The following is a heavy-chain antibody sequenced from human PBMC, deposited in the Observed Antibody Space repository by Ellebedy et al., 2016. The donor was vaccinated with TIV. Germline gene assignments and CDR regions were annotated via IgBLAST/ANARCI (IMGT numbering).Heavy chain of an antibody. D-gene: IGHD3-10*01. Sequence: ASVKVSCXASGGSFNTYGISWVRQAPGQGLEWMGGIIPIFGKSNNAQKFQGRVTITADESTSTAYMEPSSLGSEDTAMYYCARGSDGHTYTMDVWGQGTTVTVSS. J-gene: IGHJ6*02. CDR2: IIPIFGKS. V-gene: IGHV1-69*13. CDR1: GGSFNTYG. CDR3: ARGSDGHTYTMDV.